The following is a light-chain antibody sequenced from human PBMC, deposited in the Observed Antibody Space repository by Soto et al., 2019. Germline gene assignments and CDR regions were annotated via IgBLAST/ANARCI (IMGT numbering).Light chain of an antibody. V-gene: IGLV3-21*04. Sequence: SYELTQPPSVSVAPEKTATITCGGDNIGINAVHWYQQKPGQAPLLVVYYDSDRPSGIPERFSGSTSGNTATLTISRVEAGDEADYYCQLWNSSSDPGVFGGGTQLTVL. CDR2: YDS. CDR1: NIGINA. CDR3: QLWNSSSDPGV. J-gene: IGLJ7*01.